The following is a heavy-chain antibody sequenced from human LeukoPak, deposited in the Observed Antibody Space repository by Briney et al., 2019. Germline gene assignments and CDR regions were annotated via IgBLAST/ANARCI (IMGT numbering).Heavy chain of an antibody. V-gene: IGHV3-23*01. Sequence: GGSLTLSCAGPGFTFSSYAMSWVRQAPGQGLEWVSVISDSGDYTSYADSVRGRFTISRDNSRNTLYLQMISLRPEDTAVYYCAKDTSMGKYCTNGVCSPFDYWGQGPLVTVSS. CDR1: GFTFSSYA. J-gene: IGHJ4*02. D-gene: IGHD2-8*01. CDR2: ISDSGDYT. CDR3: AKDTSMGKYCTNGVCSPFDY.